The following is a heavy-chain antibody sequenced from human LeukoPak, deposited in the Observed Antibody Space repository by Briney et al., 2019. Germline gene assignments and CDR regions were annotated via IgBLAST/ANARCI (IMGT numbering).Heavy chain of an antibody. CDR1: GYTFTSYG. CDR3: ARDRVLLWFGELSVGAFDI. V-gene: IGHV1-18*01. Sequence: VASVKVSCKASGYTFTSYGISWVRQAPGQGLEWMGWISAYNGNTNYAQKLQGRVTMTTDTSTSTAYMELRSLRSDDTAVYYCARDRVLLWFGELSVGAFDIWGQGTMVTVSS. CDR2: ISAYNGNT. D-gene: IGHD3-10*01. J-gene: IGHJ3*02.